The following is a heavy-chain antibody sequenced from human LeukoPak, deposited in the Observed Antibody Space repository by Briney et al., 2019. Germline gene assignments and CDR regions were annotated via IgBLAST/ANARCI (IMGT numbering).Heavy chain of an antibody. CDR3: ARGGPNWFDP. J-gene: IGHJ5*02. CDR2: IYYSGST. V-gene: IGHV4-61*08. Sequence: PSEALSLTCAVSGGSISSGGYSWSWIRQPPGKGLEWIGYIYYSGSTNYNPSLKSRVTISVDTSKNQFSLKLSSVTAADTAVYYCARGGPNWFDPWGQGTLVTVSS. CDR1: GGSISSGGYS.